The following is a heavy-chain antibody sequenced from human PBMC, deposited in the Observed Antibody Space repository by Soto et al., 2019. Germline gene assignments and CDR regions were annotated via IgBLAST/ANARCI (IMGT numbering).Heavy chain of an antibody. CDR1: GGSVSSGSYY. D-gene: IGHD2-21*02. CDR2: IYYSGST. Sequence: SETLSLTCTVSGGSVSSGSYYWSWIRQPPGKGLEWIGYIYYSGSTYYNPSLKSRVTISVDTSKNQFSLKLSSVTAADTAVYYCASYGYCGGDCYDDYYYYYGMDVWGQGTTVTVSS. CDR3: ASYGYCGGDCYDDYYYYYGMDV. J-gene: IGHJ6*02. V-gene: IGHV4-39*01.